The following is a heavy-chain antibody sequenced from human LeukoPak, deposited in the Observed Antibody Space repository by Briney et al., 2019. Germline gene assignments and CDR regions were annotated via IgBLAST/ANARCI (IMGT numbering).Heavy chain of an antibody. Sequence: PSETLSLTCTVSGCSISSSSYYWGWIRQPPGKGLEWIGSIYYSGSTYYNPSLKSRVTISVDTSKNQFSLKLSSVTAADTAVYYCARDRIGYYDFWSGYYMDWYFDLWGRGTLVTVSS. CDR1: GCSISSSSYY. J-gene: IGHJ2*01. V-gene: IGHV4-39*07. CDR3: ARDRIGYYDFWSGYYMDWYFDL. CDR2: IYYSGST. D-gene: IGHD3-3*01.